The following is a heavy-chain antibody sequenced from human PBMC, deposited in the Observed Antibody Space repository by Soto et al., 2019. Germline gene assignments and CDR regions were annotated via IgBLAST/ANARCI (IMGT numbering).Heavy chain of an antibody. CDR2: ISYDGSNK. CDR1: GFTFSSYG. D-gene: IGHD6-13*01. CDR3: AKDLVVSAAGDFDY. V-gene: IGHV3-30*18. J-gene: IGHJ4*02. Sequence: GGSLRLSCAASGFTFSSYGMHWVRQAPGKGLEWVAVISYDGSNKYYADSVKGRFTISRDNSKNTLYLQMNSLRAEDTAVYYCAKDLVVSAAGDFDYWAQGTLVTVSS.